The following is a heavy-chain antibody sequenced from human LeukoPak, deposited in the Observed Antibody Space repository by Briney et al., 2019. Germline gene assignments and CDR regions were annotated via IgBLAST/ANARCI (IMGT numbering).Heavy chain of an antibody. J-gene: IGHJ4*02. CDR3: ATGREQLASFDY. CDR2: IYYSGST. D-gene: IGHD6-6*01. Sequence: SAESLCLTCAASGGTISSYYLSWIRQPPGKGLEWIGYIYYSGSTIYNPSLKSRVTISVDTSKNQFSLKLSSVTAADTAVYYCATGREQLASFDYWGQGTLVTVSS. V-gene: IGHV4-59*01. CDR1: GGTISSYY.